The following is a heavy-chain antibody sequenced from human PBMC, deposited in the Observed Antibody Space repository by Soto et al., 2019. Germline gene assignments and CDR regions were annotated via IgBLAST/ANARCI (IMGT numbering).Heavy chain of an antibody. V-gene: IGHV3-9*01. CDR1: GVTFDDYA. D-gene: IGHD6-13*01. CDR3: AKGGSYSSSCGY. J-gene: IGHJ4*02. Sequence: GGSLRLSCAASGVTFDDYAMRWVRQAPGKGLEWVSGISWNSGSIGYADSVKGRFTISRDNAKNSLYLQMNSLRAEDTALYYCAKGGSYSSSCGYWGQGTLVTVSS. CDR2: ISWNSGSI.